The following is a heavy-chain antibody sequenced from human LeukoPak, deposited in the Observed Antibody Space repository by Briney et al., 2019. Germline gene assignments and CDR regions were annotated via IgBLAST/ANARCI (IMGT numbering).Heavy chain of an antibody. CDR3: ARLDGGSYRFDY. V-gene: IGHV4-59*08. CDR2: FYYSGST. D-gene: IGHD1-26*01. Sequence: PSETLSLTCTVSGGSITSYFWSWIRQPPGKGLEYIGYFYYSGSTKYNPSLKSRVTISVDTSKNQFSLKLSSVTAADTAAYYCARLDGGSYRFDYWGQGTLVTVSS. J-gene: IGHJ4*02. CDR1: GGSITSYF.